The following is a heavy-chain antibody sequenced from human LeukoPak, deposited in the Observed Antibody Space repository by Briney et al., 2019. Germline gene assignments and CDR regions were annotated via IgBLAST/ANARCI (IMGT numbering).Heavy chain of an antibody. CDR1: GYNFDSYG. CDR3: ARDRNYFDA. Sequence: ASVKVSCKASGYNFDSYGISWVRQAPGQGLEWLGWISVYNGKTNYTQNFQGRVALTTDTSTSTVYLELKSLTSDDTAVYYCARDRNYFDAWGQGTLVTVS. CDR2: ISVYNGKT. V-gene: IGHV1-18*01. J-gene: IGHJ4*02.